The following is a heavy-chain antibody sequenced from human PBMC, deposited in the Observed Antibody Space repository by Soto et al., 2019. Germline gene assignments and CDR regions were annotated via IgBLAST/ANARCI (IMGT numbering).Heavy chain of an antibody. CDR3: AKETATSVDYYYFYGLDV. Sequence: QVQLVESGGGVVQPGRSLRLSCSASGFIFGTYGMDWVRQAPGKGLEWVALISYDGNKEFYADSVKGRFTISRDNSRNTAILHMNSLKPEDTAMYYCAKETATSVDYYYFYGLDVWGPGTTVSVSS. J-gene: IGHJ6*02. CDR1: GFIFGTYG. CDR2: ISYDGNKE. V-gene: IGHV3-30*18. D-gene: IGHD1-1*01.